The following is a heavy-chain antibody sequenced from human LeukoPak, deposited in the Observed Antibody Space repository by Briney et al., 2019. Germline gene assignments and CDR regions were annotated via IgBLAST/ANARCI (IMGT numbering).Heavy chain of an antibody. V-gene: IGHV3-23*01. CDR1: GFTFSSYA. Sequence: GGSLRLSCAASGFTFSSYAMTWVRQAPGKGLEWVSGISDSGGSTSYADSVRGRFTISRDTSKNTLYLQMNSLRGEDTALYSCAKRGYGTGTCYAFDDWGQGTMVTVSS. D-gene: IGHD2-8*02. J-gene: IGHJ3*01. CDR3: AKRGYGTGTCYAFDD. CDR2: ISDSGGST.